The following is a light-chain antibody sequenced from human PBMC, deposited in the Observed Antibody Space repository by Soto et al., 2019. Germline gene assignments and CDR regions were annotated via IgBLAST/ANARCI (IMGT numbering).Light chain of an antibody. CDR3: QQSYRATIT. V-gene: IGKV1-39*01. J-gene: IGKJ5*01. CDR2: AAS. Sequence: PGKAPKLLIFAASSLQSGVPSRFSGSGSGTNFTLTISSLQPADVEADDCQQSYRATITFGQGTRLEIK.